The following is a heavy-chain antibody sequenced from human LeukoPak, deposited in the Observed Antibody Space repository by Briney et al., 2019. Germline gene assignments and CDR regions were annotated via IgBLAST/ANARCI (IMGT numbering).Heavy chain of an antibody. CDR2: VSNDGRKT. D-gene: IGHD6-13*01. J-gene: IGHJ4*02. V-gene: IGHV3-30*18. CDR3: AKDDGPYSSTWYSVGLIDY. Sequence: GGPLRLSCAASGFSFSTYAMQWVRQAPGKGLDWVGVVSNDGRKTQYADSVKGRFTISRDSSKKTVYLQMNSLTTEDTGVYYCAKDDGPYSSTWYSVGLIDYWGQGTLVTVSS. CDR1: GFSFSTYA.